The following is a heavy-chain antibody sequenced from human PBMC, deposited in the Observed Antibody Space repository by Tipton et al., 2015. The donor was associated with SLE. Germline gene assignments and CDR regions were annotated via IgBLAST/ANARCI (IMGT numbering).Heavy chain of an antibody. J-gene: IGHJ4*02. V-gene: IGHV4-59*04. CDR2: INHSGST. D-gene: IGHD1-26*01. Sequence: TLSLTCTVSGGSISSYYWSWIRQPPGKGLEWIGEINHSGSTYYNPSLKSRVTISVDTSKNQFSLKLSSVTAADTAVYYCAGMSYPREGYFDYWGQGTLVTVSS. CDR3: AGMSYPREGYFDY. CDR1: GGSISSYY.